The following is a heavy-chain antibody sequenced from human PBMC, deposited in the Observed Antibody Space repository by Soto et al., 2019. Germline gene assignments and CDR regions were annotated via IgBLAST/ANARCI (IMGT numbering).Heavy chain of an antibody. V-gene: IGHV3-11*06. CDR1: GFNFSDHY. CDR3: ARHTSGWHYYDY. CDR2: ISGSSRYT. D-gene: IGHD6-19*01. J-gene: IGHJ4*02. Sequence: VGSLRLSCAASGFNFSDHYMNWIRQAPGKGLEWVSYISGSSRYTNFADSVKGRFTISRDNAKNSLYLQMNSLRAEDTAVYYCARHTSGWHYYDYWGQGTPVTVSS.